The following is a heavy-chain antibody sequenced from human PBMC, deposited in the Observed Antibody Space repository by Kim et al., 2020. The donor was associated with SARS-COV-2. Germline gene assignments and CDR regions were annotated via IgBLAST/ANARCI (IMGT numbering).Heavy chain of an antibody. Sequence: SETLSLTCAVYGGSFSGHSWSWIRQPPGKGLEWIGEITHSGSTTYNSSLMSRVTISIDMSKNQFSLKLTSVTAADRGFYSCPRGRVGVVLALVFGLGPYSDYFIMDVWGHGTTVTVPS. J-gene: IGHJ6*02. CDR3: PRGRVGVVLALVFGLGPYSDYFIMDV. V-gene: IGHV4-34*01. CDR2: ITHSGST. CDR1: GGSFSGHS. D-gene: IGHD3-9*01.